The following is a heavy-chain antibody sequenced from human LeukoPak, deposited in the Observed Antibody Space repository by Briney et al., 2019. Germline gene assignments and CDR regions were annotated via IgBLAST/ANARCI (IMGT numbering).Heavy chain of an antibody. CDR2: IYSGGST. CDR1: GFTVSSNY. Sequence: GGSLRLSCAASGFTVSSNYMSWVRQAPGKGLEWVSVIYSGGSTYYGDSVKGRFTISRDSSKNTVYLQMNSLRAEDTAVYFCARYVSGSSFDFWGQGTLVTVSS. J-gene: IGHJ4*02. CDR3: ARYVSGSSFDF. D-gene: IGHD6-19*01. V-gene: IGHV3-66*01.